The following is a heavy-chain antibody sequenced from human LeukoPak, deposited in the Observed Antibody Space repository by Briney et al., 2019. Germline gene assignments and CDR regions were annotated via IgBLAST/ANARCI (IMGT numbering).Heavy chain of an antibody. CDR1: GGSISSYY. CDR3: ARTTAAATFDY. CDR2: IFASGST. V-gene: IGHV4-4*07. D-gene: IGHD6-13*01. Sequence: SETLSLTCTVSGGSISSYYWSWIRQPAGKGLEWIGRIFASGSTNYNPSLKSRVTMSVDTSKNQFSLKLSSVTAADTAVYYCARTTAAATFDYWGQGTLVTVSS. J-gene: IGHJ4*02.